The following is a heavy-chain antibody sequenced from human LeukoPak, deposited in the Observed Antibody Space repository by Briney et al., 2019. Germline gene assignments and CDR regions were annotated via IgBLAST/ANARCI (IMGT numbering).Heavy chain of an antibody. Sequence: GGSLRLSCVVSGLSFSDSYMTWIRQTPGMGLESLAYISGSGHDIYYADSVKGRFTISRDNTKNSLYLQMNSLRPEDTALYYCSTGPRSLIYWGHGTLVTVSS. CDR1: GLSFSDSY. V-gene: IGHV3-11*01. CDR2: ISGSGHDI. CDR3: STGPRSLIY. J-gene: IGHJ4*01.